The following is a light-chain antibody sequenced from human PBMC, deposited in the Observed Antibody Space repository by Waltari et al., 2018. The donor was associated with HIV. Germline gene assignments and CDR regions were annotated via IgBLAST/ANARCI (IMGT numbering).Light chain of an antibody. V-gene: IGLV3-27*01. CDR1: VLAKKY. Sequence: SYELTRPSSVSVSPGQTARITCSGGVLAKKYARWFQQKPGQAPVLVIYKDSERPSGIPERFSGSSSGTTVTLTISGAQVEDEADYYCYSAADNIGVFGGGTKLTVL. CDR3: YSAADNIGV. J-gene: IGLJ2*01. CDR2: KDS.